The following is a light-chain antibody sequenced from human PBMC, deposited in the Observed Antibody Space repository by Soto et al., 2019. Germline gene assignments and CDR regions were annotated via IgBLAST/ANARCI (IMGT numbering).Light chain of an antibody. Sequence: QSALTQPDSVSGSLGQSITISCAGTSSDVGSYEFVSWYQQVPGKAPKLVIYEGSKWPSGVSNRFSGSKSGNTASLTISGLQADDEGDYYCCSYAGGETYVFGTGTKVPS. CDR1: SSDVGSYEF. CDR3: CSYAGGETYV. CDR2: EGS. J-gene: IGLJ1*01. V-gene: IGLV2-23*01.